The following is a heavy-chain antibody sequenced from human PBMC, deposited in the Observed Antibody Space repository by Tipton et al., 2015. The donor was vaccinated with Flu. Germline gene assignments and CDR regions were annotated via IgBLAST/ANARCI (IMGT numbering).Heavy chain of an antibody. D-gene: IGHD1-1*01. Sequence: LRLSCTVSGGSISSFFWTWIRQPAGKGLEWIGRVRSSGSTNYNPSLKSRVTVSVDTSKNQFSLSLSSVTAADTALYYCAKNERGAFDFWGQGTMVTVSS. CDR1: GGSISSFF. J-gene: IGHJ3*01. CDR2: VRSSGST. CDR3: AKNERGAFDF. V-gene: IGHV4-4*07.